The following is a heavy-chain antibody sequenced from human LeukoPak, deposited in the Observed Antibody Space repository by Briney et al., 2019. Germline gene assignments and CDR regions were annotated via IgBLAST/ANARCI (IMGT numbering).Heavy chain of an antibody. CDR1: GGTFSSDT. D-gene: IGHD3-10*01. CDR2: IIPILNMT. CDR3: ARHYVSGTWVPDC. V-gene: IGHV1-69*02. J-gene: IGHJ4*02. Sequence: ASVKVSCKXSGGTFSSDTINWVRQAPGQGLEWMGRIIPILNMTNYAQRFQGRVTIAADESTSTAYMELSSLRSEDTAIYYCARHYVSGTWVPDCWGQGTLVTVAS.